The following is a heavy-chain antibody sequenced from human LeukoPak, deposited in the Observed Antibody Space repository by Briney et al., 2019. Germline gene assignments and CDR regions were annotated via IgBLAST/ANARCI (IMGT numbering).Heavy chain of an antibody. J-gene: IGHJ4*02. Sequence: SETLSLTCTVSGGSISSGSYYWSWIRQPAGKGLERIGRIYTSGSTNYNPSLKSRATISVDTSKNQFSLKLSSVTAADTAVYYCAGHRGAMVFDYWGQGTLVTVSS. CDR1: GGSISSGSYY. V-gene: IGHV4-61*02. CDR3: AGHRGAMVFDY. D-gene: IGHD3-10*01. CDR2: IYTSGST.